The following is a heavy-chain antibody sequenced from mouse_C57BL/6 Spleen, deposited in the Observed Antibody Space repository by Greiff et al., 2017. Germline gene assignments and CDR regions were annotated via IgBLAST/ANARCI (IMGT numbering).Heavy chain of an antibody. D-gene: IGHD3-1*01. CDR3: ARDASGGLDY. Sequence: EVQVVESGGGLVQSGRSLRLSCATSGFTFSDFYMEWVRQAPGKGLEWIAASRNKANDYTTEYSASVKGRFIVSRDTSQSILYLQMNALRAEDTAIYYCARDASGGLDYWGQGTTLTVSS. V-gene: IGHV7-1*01. J-gene: IGHJ2*01. CDR2: SRNKANDYTT. CDR1: GFTFSDFY.